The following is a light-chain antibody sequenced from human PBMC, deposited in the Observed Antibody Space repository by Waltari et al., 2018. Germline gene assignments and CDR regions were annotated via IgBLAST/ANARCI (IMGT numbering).Light chain of an antibody. Sequence: QSALTQPASVSGSPGQSITIPGTGTSTDVGRSNYVPWYQHYPDKAPKLMIYDVTNRPSGVSNRFSGSKSGNTASLTISGLQPEDEADYYCASYIPGSTLVFGGGTKLAVL. CDR1: STDVGRSNY. CDR2: DVT. V-gene: IGLV2-14*03. J-gene: IGLJ3*02. CDR3: ASYIPGSTLV.